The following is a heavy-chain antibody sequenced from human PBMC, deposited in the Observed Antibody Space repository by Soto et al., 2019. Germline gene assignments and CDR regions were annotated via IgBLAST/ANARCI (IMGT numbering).Heavy chain of an antibody. D-gene: IGHD3-3*01. Sequence: QVQLQQWGAGLLKPSATLSLTCAVYGGSFSGYYWSWIRQPPGKGLEWIGEINHSGSTNYNPSLKSRVTIAVDTSKNQFSLKLSSVTAADTAVYYCARDQLRFLEWLFPYDAFDIWGQGTMVTVSS. CDR1: GGSFSGYY. CDR3: ARDQLRFLEWLFPYDAFDI. V-gene: IGHV4-34*01. CDR2: INHSGST. J-gene: IGHJ3*02.